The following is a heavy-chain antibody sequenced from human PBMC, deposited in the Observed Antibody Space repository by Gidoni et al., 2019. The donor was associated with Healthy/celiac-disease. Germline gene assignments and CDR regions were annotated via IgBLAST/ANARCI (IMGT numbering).Heavy chain of an antibody. CDR1: GFTFDAYA. V-gene: IGHV3-43D*03. CDR2: ISWDGGST. J-gene: IGHJ6*02. CDR3: AKDIGHPLGQAGNYYYYYGMDV. D-gene: IGHD6-13*01. Sequence: EVQLVESGGVVVQPGGSLRLSCAASGFTFDAYAMHWVRQAPGKGLEWVSLISWDGGSTYYADAVKGRFTISRDNSKNSLYLQMNSLRAEDTALYYCAKDIGHPLGQAGNYYYYYGMDVWGQGTTVTVSS.